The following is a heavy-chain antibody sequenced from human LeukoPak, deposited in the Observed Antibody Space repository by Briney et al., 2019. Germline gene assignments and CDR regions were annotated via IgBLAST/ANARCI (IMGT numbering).Heavy chain of an antibody. J-gene: IGHJ1*01. Sequence: PSETLSLTCTVSDGSISTYYWSSIRQSPGKGLEWIGYIHNSGSTNYNPSLKSRATISVDTSKTQFSLKLSSVTAADTAVYYCASALPTLESFQHWGRGTLVTVSS. CDR1: DGSISTYY. CDR2: IHNSGST. D-gene: IGHD3-16*01. V-gene: IGHV4-59*01. CDR3: ASALPTLESFQH.